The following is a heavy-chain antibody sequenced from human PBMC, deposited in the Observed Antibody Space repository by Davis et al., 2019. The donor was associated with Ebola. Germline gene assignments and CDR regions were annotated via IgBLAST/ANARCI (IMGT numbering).Heavy chain of an antibody. CDR1: RYTFPSYI. V-gene: IGHV1-18*04. J-gene: IGHJ4*02. D-gene: IGHD4-17*01. CDR3: ASGGMTTVTPFDY. Sequence: ASVPVSCMASRYTFPSYIIIWVRQAPRPGLEWMGSIRVDKGNTRYTQNLQGIVTMTTDTSTSTAYMELRSLRSDETAVYYCASGGMTTVTPFDYWGQGTLVTVSS. CDR2: IRVDKGNT.